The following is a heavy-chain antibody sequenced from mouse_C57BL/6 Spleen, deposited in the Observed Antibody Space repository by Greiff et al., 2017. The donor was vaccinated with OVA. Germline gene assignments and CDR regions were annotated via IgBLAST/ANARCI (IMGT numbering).Heavy chain of an antibody. V-gene: IGHV6-3*01. CDR3: TSYYSSYFDY. CDR2: IRLKSDNYAT. J-gene: IGHJ2*01. D-gene: IGHD2-12*01. CDR1: GFTFSNYW. Sequence: EVQLVESGGGLVQPGGSMKLSCVASGFTFSNYWMNWVRQSPEQGLEWVAQIRLKSDNYATHYAESVKGRFTISRDDSKSSVYLQMNNLRAEDTGIYYCTSYYSSYFDYWGQGTTLTVSS.